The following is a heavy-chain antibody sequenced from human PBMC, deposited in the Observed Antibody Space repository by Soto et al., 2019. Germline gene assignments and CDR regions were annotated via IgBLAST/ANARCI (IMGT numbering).Heavy chain of an antibody. J-gene: IGHJ4*02. Sequence: EVQLVDSGGGLVQPGGSLRLSCAASGFTFSNYDMHWGRHVTGKGLEWVSTIGTAGDTYYPGSVKGRFTISRENAKNSLYLQMNSLRAEDTAVYYCARGRLLYLYYFDYWGKGTLVTVSS. CDR2: IGTAGDT. CDR3: ARGRLLYLYYFDY. CDR1: GFTFSNYD. V-gene: IGHV3-13*01. D-gene: IGHD2-2*02.